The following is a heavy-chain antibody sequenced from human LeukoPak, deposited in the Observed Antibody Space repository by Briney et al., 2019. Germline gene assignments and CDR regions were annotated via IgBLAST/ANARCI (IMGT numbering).Heavy chain of an antibody. D-gene: IGHD3-22*01. CDR3: ARGRGYYDSSQYYYFDY. Sequence: SETLSLTCTVSGGSISSGGYYWSWIRQHPGKGLEWIGYIYYSGSTYYNPSLKSRVTISVDTSKNQSSLKLSSVTAADTAVYYCARGRGYYDSSQYYYFDYWGQGTLVTVSS. CDR1: GGSISSGGYY. CDR2: IYYSGST. V-gene: IGHV4-31*03. J-gene: IGHJ4*02.